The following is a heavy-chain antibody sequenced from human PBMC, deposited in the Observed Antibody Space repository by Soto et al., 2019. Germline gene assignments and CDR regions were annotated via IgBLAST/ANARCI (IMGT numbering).Heavy chain of an antibody. CDR1: GYTFTLFG. V-gene: IGHV1-18*01. CDR2: ISPYNGDT. Sequence: QVQLVQAGAEVKKPGASVKVSCTTSGYTFTLFGITWVRQAPGQGLEWMGWISPYNGDTKNAEKLEGRVTLTTDTSTDTAYMELTSLTSDDTAKYYCARGGQYRYLDYWGQGTLVTVSS. J-gene: IGHJ4*02. D-gene: IGHD2-2*02. CDR3: ARGGQYRYLDY.